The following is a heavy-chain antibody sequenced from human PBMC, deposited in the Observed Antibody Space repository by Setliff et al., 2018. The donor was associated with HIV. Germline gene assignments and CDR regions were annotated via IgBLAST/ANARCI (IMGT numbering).Heavy chain of an antibody. CDR3: ATLDPSGGNFLAY. Sequence: SETLSLTCTVSGDTDFYWNWIGQPPGKGLEWIGYIHASGKTNYNPSLKSRVTISLDTSKMQFSLHLTSVTAADTAVYYCATLDPSGGNFLAYWGQGTLVTVSS. CDR1: GDTDFY. D-gene: IGHD2-21*02. V-gene: IGHV4-4*09. J-gene: IGHJ4*02. CDR2: IHASGKT.